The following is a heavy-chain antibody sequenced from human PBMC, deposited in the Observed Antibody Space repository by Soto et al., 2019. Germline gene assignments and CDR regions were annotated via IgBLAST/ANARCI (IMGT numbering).Heavy chain of an antibody. V-gene: IGHV3-30*18. J-gene: IGHJ6*02. CDR3: VKERYAQLWLEDYGMDV. CDR1: GFTFSSYG. D-gene: IGHD5-18*01. Sequence: GGSLRLSCAASGFTFSSYGIQWVRQDPGKGLEWVALISYDGTDKYYADSVKGRFTISRDNSKNTLYLQMSSLGPEDTAVYYCVKERYAQLWLEDYGMDVWGQGTTVTVSS. CDR2: ISYDGTDK.